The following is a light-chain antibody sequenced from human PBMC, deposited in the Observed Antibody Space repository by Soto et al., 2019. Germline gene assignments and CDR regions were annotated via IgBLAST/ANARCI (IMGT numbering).Light chain of an antibody. CDR1: SSDVGGYNY. V-gene: IGLV2-11*01. J-gene: IGLJ1*01. CDR3: CSYAGSYIYV. Sequence: QSVLTQPRSVSGSPGQSVTISRTGTSSDVGGYNYVSWYQQHPDKAPKVMIYDVTKRPSGVPDRFSGSKSGNTASLTISGLRADDEADYYCCSYAGSYIYVFGTGTKVTVL. CDR2: DVT.